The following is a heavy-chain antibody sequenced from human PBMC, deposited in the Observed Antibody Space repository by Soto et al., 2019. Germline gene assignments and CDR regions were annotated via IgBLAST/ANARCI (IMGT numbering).Heavy chain of an antibody. Sequence: EVQLLESGGGLVQPGGSLRLSCAASGFTFSSYAMSWVRQAPGEGLEWVSSICGSGGRTYYADCVRGRFTITRDNSKNTLYLQMNSLRAEDTAVYYCAKDSRSRYYESSGYYFGYWGQGTLVTVSS. V-gene: IGHV3-23*01. CDR3: AKDSRSRYYESSGYYFGY. J-gene: IGHJ4*02. CDR1: GFTFSSYA. D-gene: IGHD3-22*01. CDR2: ICGSGGRT.